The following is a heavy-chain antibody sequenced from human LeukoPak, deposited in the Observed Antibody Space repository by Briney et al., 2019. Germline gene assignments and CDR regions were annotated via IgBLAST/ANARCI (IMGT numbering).Heavy chain of an antibody. V-gene: IGHV4-34*01. D-gene: IGHD1-1*01. J-gene: IGHJ4*02. Sequence: SETLSLTCAVYGGSFSGYYWSWIRQPPGKGLEWIGEINHSGSTNYNPSLKSRVTISVDTSKNQFSLKLSSVTAADTAVYYCARGRYRRDYWGQGTLVTVSS. CDR2: INHSGST. CDR3: ARGRYRRDY. CDR1: GGSFSGYY.